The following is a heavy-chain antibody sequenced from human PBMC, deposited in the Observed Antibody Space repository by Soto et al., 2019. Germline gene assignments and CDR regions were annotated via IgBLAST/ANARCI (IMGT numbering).Heavy chain of an antibody. CDR3: ATMGAPATGLYYFDY. D-gene: IGHD1-26*01. V-gene: IGHV4-30-4*01. CDR1: GGSISSGNYY. J-gene: IGHJ4*02. CDR2: ISYSGST. Sequence: PSETLSLTCTVSGGSISSGNYYWSWIRQPPGKGLEWIGFISYSGSTYYNASLKSRVTISVDTSKNQFSLNLSFVTAADTAVYYCATMGAPATGLYYFDYWGQGTLVTFSS.